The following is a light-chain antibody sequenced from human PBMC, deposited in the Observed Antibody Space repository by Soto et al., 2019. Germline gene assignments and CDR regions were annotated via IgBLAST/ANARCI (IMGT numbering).Light chain of an antibody. CDR3: SSYAGNNNLV. CDR2: DVS. Sequence: QSALTQPPSAAGSPGQSVTISCTGTSSDVGGYNYVSWYQQHPGKAPKVLIYDVSKRPSGVPDRFSGSKSGNTASLTVSGLQAEDEADYYCSSYAGNNNLVFGGGTKVT. CDR1: SSDVGGYNY. J-gene: IGLJ2*01. V-gene: IGLV2-8*01.